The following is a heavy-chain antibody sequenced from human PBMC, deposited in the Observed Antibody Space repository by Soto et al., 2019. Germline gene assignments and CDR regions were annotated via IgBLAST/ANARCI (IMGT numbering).Heavy chain of an antibody. V-gene: IGHV4-31*03. Sequence: SETLSLTCTVSGGSICSGGYYWRWIRQHPGKGLEWIGYIYYSGSTYYNPSLKSRVTISVDTSKNQFSLKLSSVTAADTAVYYCASGLTIFGVVIGSLDYWGQGTLVTVSS. CDR3: ASGLTIFGVVIGSLDY. CDR1: GGSICSGGYY. D-gene: IGHD3-3*01. CDR2: IYYSGST. J-gene: IGHJ4*02.